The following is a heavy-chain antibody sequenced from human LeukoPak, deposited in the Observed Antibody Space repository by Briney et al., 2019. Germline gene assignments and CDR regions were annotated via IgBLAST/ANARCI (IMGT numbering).Heavy chain of an antibody. J-gene: IGHJ6*02. D-gene: IGHD3-10*01. CDR3: ARGVGITMVRGVMSYYYGMDV. V-gene: IGHV4-34*01. Sequence: KPSETLSLTCAVYGGSFSGYYWSWIRQPPGKGLEWIGEINHSGSTNYNPSLKSRVTISVDTSKNQFSLKLSSVTAADTAVYYCARGVGITMVRGVMSYYYGMDVWGQGTTVTVSS. CDR1: GGSFSGYY. CDR2: INHSGST.